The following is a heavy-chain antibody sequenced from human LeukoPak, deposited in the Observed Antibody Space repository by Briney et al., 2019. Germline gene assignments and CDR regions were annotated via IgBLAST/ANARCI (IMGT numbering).Heavy chain of an antibody. D-gene: IGHD3-16*02. Sequence: PGGSLRLSCAASGFTFDDYAMHWVRQAPGKGLEWVSGISWNSGSIGYADSVKGRFTISRDNAKNSLYLQMNSLRAEDTALYYCAKGGLRLGELSLWWGQGTLVTVSS. CDR3: AKGGLRLGELSLW. V-gene: IGHV3-9*01. CDR2: ISWNSGSI. CDR1: GFTFDDYA. J-gene: IGHJ4*02.